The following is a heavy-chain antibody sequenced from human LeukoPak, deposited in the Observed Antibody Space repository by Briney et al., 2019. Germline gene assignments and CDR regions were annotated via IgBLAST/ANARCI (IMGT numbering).Heavy chain of an antibody. CDR2: IRQDGSEK. CDR3: ARISCSRSSCYGVYDY. J-gene: IGHJ4*02. CDR1: GFTFSDYW. V-gene: IGHV3-7*01. D-gene: IGHD2-15*01. Sequence: GGSLRLSCAASGFTFSDYWMTWVRQAPGKGLEWVANIRQDGSEKYHVDSVKGRFTISRDNAKNSVYLQMNSLRAEDTAVYYCARISCSRSSCYGVYDYWGQGSPVTVSS.